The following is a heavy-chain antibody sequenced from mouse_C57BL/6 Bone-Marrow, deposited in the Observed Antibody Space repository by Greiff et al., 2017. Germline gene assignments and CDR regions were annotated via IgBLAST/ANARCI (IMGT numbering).Heavy chain of an antibody. D-gene: IGHD2-1*01. CDR3: ARREPIYYGGWYFDV. CDR1: GFSLSTSGMG. J-gene: IGHJ1*03. V-gene: IGHV8-12*01. CDR2: IYWDDDN. Sequence: QVTLKESGPGILQSSQTLSLTCSFSGFSLSTSGMGVSWIRQPSGKGLEWLAHIYWDDDNRYNPSLKSRLTISKDTSRNQVFLKISSVDTADTATYYCARREPIYYGGWYFDVWGTGTTVTVSS.